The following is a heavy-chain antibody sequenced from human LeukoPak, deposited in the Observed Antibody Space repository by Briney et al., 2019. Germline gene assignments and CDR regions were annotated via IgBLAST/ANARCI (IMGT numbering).Heavy chain of an antibody. D-gene: IGHD2-21*02. CDR1: GYTFTNYY. CDR2: INPSGGST. J-gene: IGHJ1*01. V-gene: IGHV1-46*01. Sequence: GASVKVSCKASGYTFTNYYMHWVRQAPGQGLEWMGIINPSGGSTSYAQKFQGRVTMTRDTSTSTVYMELSSLRSEDTAVYYCARDNMVVTANAEYYRYWGQGTLVTVSS. CDR3: ARDNMVVTANAEYYRY.